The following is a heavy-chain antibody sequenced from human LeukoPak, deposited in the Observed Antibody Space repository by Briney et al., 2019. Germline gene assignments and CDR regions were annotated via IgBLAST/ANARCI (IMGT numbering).Heavy chain of an antibody. Sequence: ASVKVSCKASGYTFTDYYMHWVRQAPGQGLEWMGWISPNSGETSYAQKFQGRVTMTSDTSIRTVYMEVNSLRPDDTAVFYCARDGNFDYWGQGTLVTVSS. V-gene: IGHV1-2*02. CDR1: GYTFTDYY. D-gene: IGHD1-1*01. J-gene: IGHJ4*02. CDR2: ISPNSGET. CDR3: ARDGNFDY.